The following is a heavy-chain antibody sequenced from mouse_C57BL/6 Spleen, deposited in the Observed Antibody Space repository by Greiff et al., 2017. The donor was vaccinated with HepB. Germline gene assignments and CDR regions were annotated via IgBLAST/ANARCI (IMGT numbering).Heavy chain of an antibody. V-gene: IGHV1-53*01. CDR3: ARGFITTVVATRGYYFDY. CDR2: INPSNGGT. D-gene: IGHD1-1*01. J-gene: IGHJ2*01. CDR1: GYTFTSYW. Sequence: QVQLQQPGTELVKPGASVKLSCKASGYTFTSYWMHWVKQRPGQGLEWIGNINPSNGGTNYNEKFKSKATLTVDKSSSTAYMQLSSLTSEDSAVYYCARGFITTVVATRGYYFDYWGQGTTLTVSS.